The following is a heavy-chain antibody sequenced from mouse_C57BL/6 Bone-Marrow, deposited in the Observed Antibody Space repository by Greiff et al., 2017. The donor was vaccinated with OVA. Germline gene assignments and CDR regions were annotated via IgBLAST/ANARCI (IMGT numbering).Heavy chain of an antibody. CDR3: AVICRPYYYAMDY. J-gene: IGHJ4*01. V-gene: IGHV14-3*01. CDR2: IDPANGNT. Sequence: VQLKQSVAELVRPGASVKLSSTASGFNIKNTYMHWVKQRPEQGLEWIGRIDPANGNTKYAPKFQGKATITADTSSNTAYLQLSSLTSEDTAIYYCAVICRPYYYAMDYWGQGTSVTVSS. CDR1: GFNIKNTY.